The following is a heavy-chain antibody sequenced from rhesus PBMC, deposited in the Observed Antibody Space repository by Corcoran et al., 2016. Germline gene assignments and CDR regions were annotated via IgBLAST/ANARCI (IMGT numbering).Heavy chain of an antibody. J-gene: IGHJ4*01. Sequence: EVQRVESGGGLVQPGGSLGLSCVASGFTFSDYAMRSVRQASGKGLGGVGDIRSKYNNYATEYAASVKGRFTISRDDSKSIASLQMNSLKTEDTAVYYCARGSDYLVYWGQGVLVTVSS. CDR2: IRSKYNNYAT. D-gene: IGHD3-22*01. CDR3: ARGSDYLVY. V-gene: IGHV3-186*02. CDR1: GFTFSDYA.